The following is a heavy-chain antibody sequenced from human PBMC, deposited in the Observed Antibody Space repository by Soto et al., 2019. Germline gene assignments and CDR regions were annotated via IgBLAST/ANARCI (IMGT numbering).Heavy chain of an antibody. Sequence: QVQLQESGPGLVKPSETLSLTCTVSGGSISSYYWSWIRQPAGKGLEWIGRIYTSASTNYNPSLKSRVTMSVDTSKNQFSLKLSSVTAADTAVYYCARDGTRNSPESFDIWGQGTMVTVSS. D-gene: IGHD1-26*01. CDR1: GGSISSYY. V-gene: IGHV4-4*07. CDR2: IYTSAST. J-gene: IGHJ3*02. CDR3: ARDGTRNSPESFDI.